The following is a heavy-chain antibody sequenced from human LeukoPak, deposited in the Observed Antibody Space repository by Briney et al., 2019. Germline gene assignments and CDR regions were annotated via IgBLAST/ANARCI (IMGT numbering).Heavy chain of an antibody. V-gene: IGHV3-23*01. CDR2: IIGPGGDT. CDR3: ARQSTVATDW. J-gene: IGHJ4*02. CDR1: GFSFNSYA. Sequence: PGGSLRLSCTASGFSFNSYAMNWVRQAPGKGLEWVASIIGPGGDTYHAGSVRGRFTISIDNSKNTLYLQMSHLRVEDTALYYCARQSTVATDWWGQGTLVTVSS. D-gene: IGHD4-23*01.